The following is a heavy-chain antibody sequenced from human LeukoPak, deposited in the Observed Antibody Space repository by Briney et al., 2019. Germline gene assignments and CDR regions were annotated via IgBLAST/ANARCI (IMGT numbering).Heavy chain of an antibody. J-gene: IGHJ4*02. CDR1: GGSISSYY. D-gene: IGHD6-6*01. CDR3: ARGSPYSSSFCFDY. CDR2: IYYSGST. V-gene: IGHV4-59*01. Sequence: SETLSLTCTVSGGSISSYYLSWIRQPPGKGLEWIGYIYYSGSTNYNPSLKSRVTISVDTSKNQFSLKLSSVTAADTAVYYCARGSPYSSSFCFDYWGQGTLVTVSS.